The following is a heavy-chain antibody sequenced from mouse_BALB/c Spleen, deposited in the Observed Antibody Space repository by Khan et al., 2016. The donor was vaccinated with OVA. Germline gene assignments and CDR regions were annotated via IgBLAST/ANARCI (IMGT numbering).Heavy chain of an antibody. J-gene: IGHJ3*01. CDR1: GYSITSDYA. CDR2: ISYSGST. D-gene: IGHD2-12*01. Sequence: EVQLVESGPGLVKPSQSLSLTCTVTGYSITSDYAWNWIRQFPGNKLEWMGYISYSGSTSYNPSLKSRISITRDTSKTQFFLQLNSVTTEETATYYCARRGNDAGGVAYWGQGTLVTVSA. CDR3: ARRGNDAGGVAY. V-gene: IGHV3-2*02.